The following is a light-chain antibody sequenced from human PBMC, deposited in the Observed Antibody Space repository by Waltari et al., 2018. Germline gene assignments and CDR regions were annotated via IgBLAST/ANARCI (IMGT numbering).Light chain of an antibody. CDR3: QHYDGVPPWT. V-gene: IGKV1-33*01. CDR1: RDINNY. J-gene: IGKJ1*01. CDR2: DAS. Sequence: DIQMTQSPSSLSASVGDRVTITCQASRDINNYLNWYQQKPGKAPKTLIYDASTLETGVPSRFSGSGSGTDFVFTISRLQPEDIATYYCQHYDGVPPWTFGQGTRVDFK.